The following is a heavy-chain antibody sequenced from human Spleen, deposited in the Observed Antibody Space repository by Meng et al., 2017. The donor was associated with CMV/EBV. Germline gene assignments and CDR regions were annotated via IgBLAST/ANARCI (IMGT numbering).Heavy chain of an antibody. J-gene: IGHJ4*02. V-gene: IGHV1-2*02. CDR1: GYTFTGYY. D-gene: IGHD3/OR15-3a*01. CDR2: INPNSGGT. CDR3: ARLWTGYMPTNVKLPF. Sequence: ASVKVSCKASGYTFTGYYMNWVQQAPGQGLEWMGWINPNSGGTNFVQKFQGRVTMTRDTSTSTAFMDVTSLTSDDTAVYYCARLWTGYMPTNVKLPFWGQGTLVTVSS.